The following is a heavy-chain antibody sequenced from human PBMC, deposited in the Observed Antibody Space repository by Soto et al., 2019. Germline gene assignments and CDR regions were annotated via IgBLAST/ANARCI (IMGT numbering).Heavy chain of an antibody. Sequence: PGGSLRLSCAASGFTFSSYAMSWVRQAPGKGLEWVANIKQDGSEKYYVDSVKGRFTISRDNAKNSLYLQMNSLRAEDTAVYYCARGREACLRFYDFWSGYSKRHYYFDYWGQGTLVTVSS. D-gene: IGHD3-3*01. CDR3: ARGREACLRFYDFWSGYSKRHYYFDY. V-gene: IGHV3-7*03. J-gene: IGHJ4*02. CDR2: IKQDGSEK. CDR1: GFTFSSYA.